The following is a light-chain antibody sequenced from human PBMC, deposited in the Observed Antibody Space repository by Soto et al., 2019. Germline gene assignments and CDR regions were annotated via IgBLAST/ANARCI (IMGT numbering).Light chain of an antibody. V-gene: IGKV3-20*01. Sequence: PGERVTLSCRARQSVSSSYLSWYQPKRGQAPRLLIYDASTRASSLPARFSGSGSGTEFTLTISSLQSEDFAVYYCQQYGSSGTFGQGTKV. CDR2: DAS. CDR3: QQYGSSGT. J-gene: IGKJ1*01. CDR1: QSVSSSY.